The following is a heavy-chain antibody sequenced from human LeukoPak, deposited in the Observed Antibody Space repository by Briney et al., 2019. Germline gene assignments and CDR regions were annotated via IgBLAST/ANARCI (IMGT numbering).Heavy chain of an antibody. CDR1: GFTFSSYS. J-gene: IGHJ4*02. D-gene: IGHD5-12*01. Sequence: GGSLRLSCAASGFTFSSYSMKWVRRAPGKGLEWVSYISSSSSTIYYADSVKGRFTISRDNAKNSLYLQMNSLRAEDTAVYYCASRRPHSGYPIYWGQGTLVTVSS. V-gene: IGHV3-48*01. CDR3: ASRRPHSGYPIY. CDR2: ISSSSSTI.